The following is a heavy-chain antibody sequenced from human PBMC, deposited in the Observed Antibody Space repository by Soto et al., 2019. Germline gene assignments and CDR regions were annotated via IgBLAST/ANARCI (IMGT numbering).Heavy chain of an antibody. J-gene: IGHJ4*02. CDR3: ARDQVGPATGFGY. CDR1: GYTFTSYG. Sequence: QVQLVQSGAEVKKPGASVKVSCRSSGYTFTSYGINWVRQAPGQGLEWMGWLSTYNGNTNYAQKLQGRATMTTDTSTSTAYMELRSLRSDDTAIYYCARDQVGPATGFGYWGQGTLVTVSS. D-gene: IGHD1-26*01. CDR2: LSTYNGNT. V-gene: IGHV1-18*01.